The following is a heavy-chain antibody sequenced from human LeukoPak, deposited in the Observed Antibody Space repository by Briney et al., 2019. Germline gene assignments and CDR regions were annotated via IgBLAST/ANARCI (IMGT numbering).Heavy chain of an antibody. J-gene: IGHJ4*02. CDR1: GYAFISYY. CDR2: INPSGGST. CDR3: ARERGDIPAFDY. D-gene: IGHD2-15*01. V-gene: IGHV1-46*01. Sequence: ASVKVSCKASGYAFISYYMHWVRQAPGQGLEWMGIINPSGGSTSYAQKFQGRVTMTRDTSTSTVYMELSSLRSEDAAVYYCARERGDIPAFDYWGQGTLVTVSS.